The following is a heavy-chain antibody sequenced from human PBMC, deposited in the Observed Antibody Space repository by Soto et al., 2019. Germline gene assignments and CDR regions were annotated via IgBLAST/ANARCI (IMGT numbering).Heavy chain of an antibody. J-gene: IGHJ5*02. CDR1: GDSISSSKYY. CDR2: IYYSGSP. D-gene: IGHD3-10*01. V-gene: IGHV4-39*02. CDR3: ARDPGSGSYYGWFDP. Sequence: TSETLSLTCTFSGDSISSSKYYWGWIRQPPGKGLEWIGSIYYSGSPYYNSSLKSRVTISVDTSKNHFSLKLTSMTAADTAVYYCARDPGSGSYYGWFDPWGQGTLVTVSS.